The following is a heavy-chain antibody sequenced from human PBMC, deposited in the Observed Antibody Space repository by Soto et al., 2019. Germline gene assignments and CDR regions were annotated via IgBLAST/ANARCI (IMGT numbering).Heavy chain of an antibody. D-gene: IGHD2-21*01. CDR2: VYCSGGA. Sequence: SETLSLTCTVSGVSIHNSHSFWGWIRQPPGKGLEFIGTVYCSGGAHYNSSLKSRVTISVDTANNQVSLRMRSLTAADTAVYYCGRVVEGATRHTDLDSWGQGTLVTVS. CDR3: GRVVEGATRHTDLDS. J-gene: IGHJ5*01. CDR1: GVSIHNSHSF. V-gene: IGHV4-39*01.